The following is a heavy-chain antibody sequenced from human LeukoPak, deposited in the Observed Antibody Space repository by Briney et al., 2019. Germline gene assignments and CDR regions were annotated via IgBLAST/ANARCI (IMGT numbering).Heavy chain of an antibody. CDR2: ISAYNGNT. D-gene: IGHD2-2*01. CDR3: ARDRFDCSSTSCPYGDAFDI. J-gene: IGHJ3*02. CDR1: GYTFTSYG. V-gene: IGHV1-18*01. Sequence: ASVKVSCKASGYTFTSYGISWVRQAPGQGLEWMGWISAYNGNTNYAQKLQGRVTMTTDTSTSTAYMELRSLRSGDTAVYYCARDRFDCSSTSCPYGDAFDIWGQGTMVTVSS.